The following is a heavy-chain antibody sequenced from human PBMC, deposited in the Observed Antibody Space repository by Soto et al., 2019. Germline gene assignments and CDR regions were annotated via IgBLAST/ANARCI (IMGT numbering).Heavy chain of an antibody. CDR2: IRSKAYGGTT. V-gene: IGHV3-49*03. CDR3: TTNYYDSSGYDNWFDP. D-gene: IGHD3-22*01. CDR1: GFTFGDYA. J-gene: IGHJ5*02. Sequence: PGGSLRLSCTASGFTFGDYAMSWFRQAPGKGLEWVGFIRSKAYGGTTEYAASVKGRFTISRDDSKSIAYLQMNSLNTEDTAVYYCTTNYYDSSGYDNWFDPWGQGTLVTVSS.